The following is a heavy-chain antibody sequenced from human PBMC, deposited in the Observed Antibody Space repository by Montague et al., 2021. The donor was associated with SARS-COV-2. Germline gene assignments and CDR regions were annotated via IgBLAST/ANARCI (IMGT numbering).Heavy chain of an antibody. D-gene: IGHD3-10*01. V-gene: IGHV4-34*01. CDR3: ARLGDGVVPSPILGVGPYYSYYYMDV. J-gene: IGHJ6*03. Sequence: SETLSLTCAVHGGPFSTYSWNWIRQPPGKGLEWIGEIHRGGSTNYNPSLKSRVTISADTSKNQFSLKLTSVAAADTAVYYCARLGDGVVPSPILGVGPYYSYYYMDVWGKGTTVTVSS. CDR1: GGPFSTYS. CDR2: IHRGGST.